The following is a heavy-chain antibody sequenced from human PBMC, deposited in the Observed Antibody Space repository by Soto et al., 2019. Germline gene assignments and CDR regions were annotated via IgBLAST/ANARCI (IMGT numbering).Heavy chain of an antibody. V-gene: IGHV4-34*01. CDR1: GGSFSGYY. CDR2: INHSGST. J-gene: IGHJ4*02. Sequence: QVQLQQWGAGLLKPSETLSLACAVYGGSFSGYYWSWIRQPPGKGLEWLGEINHSGSTNYNPSLKSRTTISVETSKNQFSLKRSSVTAADTAVYYCARGRWLRSSFDYWGQGTLVTVSS. CDR3: ARGRWLRSSFDY. D-gene: IGHD5-12*01.